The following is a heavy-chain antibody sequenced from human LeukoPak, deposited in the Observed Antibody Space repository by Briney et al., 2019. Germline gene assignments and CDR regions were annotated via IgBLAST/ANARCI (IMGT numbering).Heavy chain of an antibody. D-gene: IGHD6-13*01. J-gene: IGHJ4*02. V-gene: IGHV3-23*01. CDR2: ISGTGGRT. CDR3: ARDGYSNYWYLNL. CDR1: GFAFSSYA. Sequence: GGSLRLSCTVSGFAFSSYAMSWVRQAPGKGLEWVSSISGTGGRTYYADSVKGRFTISRDNSKNTLDLQMNSLRADDTAVYYCARDGYSNYWYLNLWGQGTLVTVSS.